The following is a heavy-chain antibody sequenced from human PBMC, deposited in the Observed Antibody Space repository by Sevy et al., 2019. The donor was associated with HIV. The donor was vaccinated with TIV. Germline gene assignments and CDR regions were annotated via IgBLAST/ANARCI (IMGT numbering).Heavy chain of an antibody. D-gene: IGHD2-15*01. V-gene: IGHV3-9*01. Sequence: GGSLRLSCAASGFTFDDYAMHWVRQAPGKGLEWVSGISWNSGSIGYADSVKGRFTISRDNAKNSLYLQMNSLRAEDTALYYCAKDKNPYCSGGSCYPTPIDYWGQGTLVTVSS. CDR3: AKDKNPYCSGGSCYPTPIDY. CDR1: GFTFDDYA. J-gene: IGHJ4*02. CDR2: ISWNSGSI.